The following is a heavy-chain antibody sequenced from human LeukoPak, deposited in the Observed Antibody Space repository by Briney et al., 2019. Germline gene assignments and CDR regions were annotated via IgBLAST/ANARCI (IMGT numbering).Heavy chain of an antibody. CDR1: GGSISSSSYY. J-gene: IGHJ6*03. V-gene: IGHV4-39*07. Sequence: PSETLSLTCTVSGGSISSSSYYWGWIRQPPGKGLEWIGSIYYSGSTYYNPSLKSRVTISVDTSKNQFSLKLSSVTAADTAVYYCARDRKGGSSKYYYTDVWGKGTTVTVSS. CDR3: ARDRKGGSSKYYYTDV. D-gene: IGHD1-26*01. CDR2: IYYSGST.